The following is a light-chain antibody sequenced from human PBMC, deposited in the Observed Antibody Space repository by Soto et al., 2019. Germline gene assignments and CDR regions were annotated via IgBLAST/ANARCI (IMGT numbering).Light chain of an antibody. CDR2: EVS. J-gene: IGLJ2*01. Sequence: QSALTQPASVSGSPGQSITISCTGTSSDVGSYNLVSWYQQPPGKAPKLMIYEVSKRPSGVSNRFSDSKSDNTASLTISGIQDEDEAYYYCFSYAGSSTVFGGGTKLTVL. V-gene: IGLV2-23*02. CDR3: FSYAGSSTV. CDR1: SSDVGSYNL.